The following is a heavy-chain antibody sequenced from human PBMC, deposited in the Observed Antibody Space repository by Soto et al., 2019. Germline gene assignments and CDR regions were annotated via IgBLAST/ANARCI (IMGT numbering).Heavy chain of an antibody. CDR1: GFTFSTSG. CDR2: ISHDGSVT. D-gene: IGHD6-13*01. CDR3: AKDWGSSGWYNGFDP. J-gene: IGHJ5*02. Sequence: QVQMVESGGGVGQPGTSLRLSCATSGFTFSTSGMHWVRQAPGKGLEWVAMISHDGSVTYYTDSVQGRFTISRDTPKNTLYLQMNSLRDEDTAIYYCAKDWGSSGWYNGFDPWGQGTGVTVS. V-gene: IGHV3-30*18.